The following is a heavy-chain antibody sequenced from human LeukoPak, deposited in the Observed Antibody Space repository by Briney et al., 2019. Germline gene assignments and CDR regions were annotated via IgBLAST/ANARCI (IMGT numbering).Heavy chain of an antibody. J-gene: IGHJ4*02. Sequence: PGGSLRLSCAASGFTFSSYAMHWVRQAPGKGLEWVAVISYDGSNKYYADSVKGRFTISRDNSKNTLYLQMNSLRAEDTAVYYCASSDYYDSSGYYYWGQGTLVTVSS. CDR1: GFTFSSYA. CDR2: ISYDGSNK. CDR3: ASSDYYDSSGYYY. D-gene: IGHD3-22*01. V-gene: IGHV3-30*04.